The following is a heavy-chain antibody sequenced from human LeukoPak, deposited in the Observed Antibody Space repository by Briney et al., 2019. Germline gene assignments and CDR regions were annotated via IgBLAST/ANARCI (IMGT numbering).Heavy chain of an antibody. CDR2: ISSSSSTI. J-gene: IGHJ3*02. CDR3: ARVSSRSGDAFDI. D-gene: IGHD2-15*01. V-gene: IGHV3-48*01. Sequence: PGGSLRLSCAASGFTFSSYSMNWVRQAPGKGLEWVSYISSSSSTIYYADSVKGRFTISRDNAKNSLYLQMNSLRAEDTAVYYCARVSSRSGDAFDIWGQGTMATISS. CDR1: GFTFSSYS.